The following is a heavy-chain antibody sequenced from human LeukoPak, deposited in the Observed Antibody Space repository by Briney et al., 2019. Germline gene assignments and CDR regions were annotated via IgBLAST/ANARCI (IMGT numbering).Heavy chain of an antibody. CDR1: GFTFTTFW. Sequence: AGGSLRLSCSASGFTFTTFWIHWVRQVPGKGLAWVSRISSDARTTNYADSVKGRFTVSRDNALNKVSLQMNSLRAEDTAVYYCVREGGPVTTGYFDYWGQGTLVTVSS. CDR3: VREGGPVTTGYFDY. D-gene: IGHD4-11*01. CDR2: ISSDARTT. J-gene: IGHJ4*02. V-gene: IGHV3-74*01.